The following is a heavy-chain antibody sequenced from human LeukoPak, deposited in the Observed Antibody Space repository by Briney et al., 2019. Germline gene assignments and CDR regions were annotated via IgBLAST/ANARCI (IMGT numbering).Heavy chain of an antibody. J-gene: IGHJ4*02. D-gene: IGHD3-10*01. CDR2: INPNSGAT. CDR3: ARNYGSGSYYKAIDY. Sequence: ASVKVSCKTSGYSFTAYYIHWVRQAPGQGLELMGWINPNSGATNYAQKFQGRVTMTRDTSISTAYMELSRLRSDDTAVYYCARNYGSGSYYKAIDYWGQGTLVTVSS. CDR1: GYSFTAYY. V-gene: IGHV1-2*02.